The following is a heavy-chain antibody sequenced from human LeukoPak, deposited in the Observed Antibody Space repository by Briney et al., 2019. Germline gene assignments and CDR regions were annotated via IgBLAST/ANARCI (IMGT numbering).Heavy chain of an antibody. V-gene: IGHV3-23*01. Sequence: PGGSLRLSCAASGFTFSSYAMSWVRQAPGKGLEWVSAISGSGGSTYYADSVKGRFTISRDNSKNTLHLQMNSLRAEDTAVYYCARVLGLGSGSYYRGLDYWGQGTLVTVSS. CDR3: ARVLGLGSGSYYRGLDY. CDR2: ISGSGGST. J-gene: IGHJ4*02. D-gene: IGHD1-26*01. CDR1: GFTFSSYA.